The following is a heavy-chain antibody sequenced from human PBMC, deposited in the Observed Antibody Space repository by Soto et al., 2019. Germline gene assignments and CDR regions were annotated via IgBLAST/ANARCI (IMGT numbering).Heavy chain of an antibody. V-gene: IGHV4-59*01. CDR1: GGSISSYY. CDR2: IYYSGST. CDR3: ARGLLIAVAGTGWFDP. Sequence: SETLSLTCTVSGGSISSYYWSWIRQPPWKGLEWIGYIYYSGSTNYNPSLKSRVTISVDTSKNQFSLKLSSVTAADTAVYYCARGLLIAVAGTGWFDPWGQGTLVTVSS. D-gene: IGHD6-19*01. J-gene: IGHJ5*02.